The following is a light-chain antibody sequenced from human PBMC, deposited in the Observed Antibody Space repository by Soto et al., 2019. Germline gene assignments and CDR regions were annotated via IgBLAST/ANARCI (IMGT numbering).Light chain of an antibody. J-gene: IGLJ1*01. V-gene: IGLV2-14*03. CDR1: RNEVDGYYY. CDR3: TSYTSSTPFYV. Sequence: QSVLTQPASVSGSPGQSIAISRTGVRNEVDGYYYVSWYQQHPGQAPQLIIYDVYNRPSGVSYRFSGSKSGDTASLTISGLQAEDEADYYCTSYTSSTPFYVFGTGTRSPS. CDR2: DVY.